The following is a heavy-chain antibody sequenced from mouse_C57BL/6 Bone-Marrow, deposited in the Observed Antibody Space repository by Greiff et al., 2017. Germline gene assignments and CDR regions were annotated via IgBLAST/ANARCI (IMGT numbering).Heavy chain of an antibody. D-gene: IGHD2-14*01. CDR3: AREYDSPGLAY. CDR1: GYTFTSYW. J-gene: IGHJ3*01. V-gene: IGHV1-64*01. CDR2: INPNSGST. Sequence: QVQLQQPGPELVKPGASVKLSCKASGYTFTSYWMHWVKQRPGKGLEWIGMINPNSGSTNYNEKFKSKATLTVDKSSSTAYMQRSSLTSEDSAVYYCAREYDSPGLAYWGQGTLVTVSA.